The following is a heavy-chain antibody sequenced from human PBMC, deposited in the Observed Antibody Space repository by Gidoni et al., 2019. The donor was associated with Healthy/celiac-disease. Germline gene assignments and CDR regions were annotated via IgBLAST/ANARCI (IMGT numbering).Heavy chain of an antibody. Sequence: EVQLVESGGGLVQPGRSLRLSCAASGFTFDDYAMHWVRQAPGKVLEWVSGISWKSGSIGYADSVKGRFTISRDNAKNSLYLQMNSLRAEDTALYYCAKSVESTQYAVTMDYYYGMDVWGQGTTVTVSS. V-gene: IGHV3-9*01. J-gene: IGHJ6*02. CDR2: ISWKSGSI. CDR3: AKSVESTQYAVTMDYYYGMDV. CDR1: GFTFDDYA. D-gene: IGHD4-4*01.